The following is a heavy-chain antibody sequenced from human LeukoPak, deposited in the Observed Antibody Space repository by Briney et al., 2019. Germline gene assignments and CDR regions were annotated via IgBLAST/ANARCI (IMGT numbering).Heavy chain of an antibody. V-gene: IGHV3-9*01. CDR1: GFTFDDYA. CDR3: AKVGSSGTYYFDY. J-gene: IGHJ4*02. Sequence: GGSLRLSCAASGFTFDDYAMHWVRQAPGKGLEWVSGISWNSGSIGYADSVKGRFTISRDNAKNSLYLQMNSLRAEDTALYYCAKVGSSGTYYFDYWGQGTLVTVSS. CDR2: ISWNSGSI. D-gene: IGHD6-19*01.